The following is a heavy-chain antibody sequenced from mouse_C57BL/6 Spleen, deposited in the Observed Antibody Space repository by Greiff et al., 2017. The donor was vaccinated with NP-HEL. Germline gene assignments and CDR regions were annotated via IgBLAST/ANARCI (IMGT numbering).Heavy chain of an antibody. CDR2: ISYDGSN. CDR1: GYSITSGYY. Sequence: EVQLQESGPGLVKPSQSLSLTCSVTGYSITSGYYWNWIRQFPGNKLEWMGYISYDGSNNYNPSLKNRISITRDTSKNQFFLKLNSVTTEDTATYYCARERITTVVPYAMDYWGQGTSVTVSS. D-gene: IGHD1-1*01. J-gene: IGHJ4*01. V-gene: IGHV3-6*01. CDR3: ARERITTVVPYAMDY.